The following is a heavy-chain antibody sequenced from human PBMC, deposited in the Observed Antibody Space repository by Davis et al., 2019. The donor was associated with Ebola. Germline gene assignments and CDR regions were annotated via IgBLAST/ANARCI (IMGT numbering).Heavy chain of an antibody. CDR2: IRSKANSYAT. D-gene: IGHD4-17*01. Sequence: GGSLRLSCAASGFTFSGSAMNWVRQASGKGREWVGRIRSKANSYATAYAASVKGRFTISRDDSKNTAYLQMNSLKTEDTAVYYCTRTLDGDYVDYWGQGTLVTVSS. CDR1: GFTFSGSA. V-gene: IGHV3-73*01. CDR3: TRTLDGDYVDY. J-gene: IGHJ4*02.